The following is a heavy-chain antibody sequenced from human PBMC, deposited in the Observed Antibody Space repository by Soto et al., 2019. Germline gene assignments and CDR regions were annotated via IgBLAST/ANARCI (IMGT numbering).Heavy chain of an antibody. CDR3: AKAHDLSPYYYHTMDV. CDR2: ISARNGYT. CDR1: GYNFASKG. D-gene: IGHD3-16*01. J-gene: IGHJ6*01. Sequence: QLQLVQSGAEVKKPGASVKVSCKASGYNFASKGISWVRQAPGQGLEWMGWISARNGYTNYAQKFQDRVTLTTDTSTSTAYMEMRSLRSDDTAVYYCAKAHDLSPYYYHTMDVWGQGTTVTVSS. V-gene: IGHV1-18*01.